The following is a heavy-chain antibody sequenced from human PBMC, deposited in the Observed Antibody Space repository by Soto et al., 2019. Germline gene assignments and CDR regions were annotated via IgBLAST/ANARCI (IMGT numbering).Heavy chain of an antibody. J-gene: IGHJ3*02. V-gene: IGHV4-59*01. CDR3: ARDWPSGVTRPGAFDI. CDR2: IYYSGST. Sequence: SETLSLTCTVCGGSISSYYWSWIRQPPGKGLEWIWYIYYSGSTNYNPSLKSRVTISVDTSKNQFSLKLSSVTAADTAVYYCARDWPSGVTRPGAFDIWGQGTMVTVSS. CDR1: GGSISSYY. D-gene: IGHD1-26*01.